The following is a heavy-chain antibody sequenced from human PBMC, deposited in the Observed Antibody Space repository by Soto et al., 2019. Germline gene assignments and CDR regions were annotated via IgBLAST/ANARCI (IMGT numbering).Heavy chain of an antibody. CDR1: GYSFMRYG. D-gene: IGHD3-16*01. J-gene: IGHJ5*02. Sequence: QVQLVQSGAEVKKPGASVKVDCKASGYSFMRYGISWVRQAPGQGLEGSGWISADDGETNDAQKFQDKVTMTTDTNKTTAYLERRSLRNNGTAVYYCAGDPSLASYNIGGGGLDPWGQGTLVTVSS. CDR2: ISADDGET. V-gene: IGHV1-18*01. CDR3: AGDPSLASYNIGGGGLDP.